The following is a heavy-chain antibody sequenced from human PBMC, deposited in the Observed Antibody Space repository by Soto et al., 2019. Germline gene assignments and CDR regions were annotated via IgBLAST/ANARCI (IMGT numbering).Heavy chain of an antibody. CDR1: GYTFTGYY. CDR3: VRDLDGSGAYYTDY. CDR2: IRPNNGNT. J-gene: IGHJ4*02. D-gene: IGHD3-10*01. Sequence: QVQLVQSGAEVKKPGASVKVSCKASGYTFTGYYMHWVRQAPGQGLEWMGWIRPNNGNTVYAQRFQGRVTMTTDTSTSTAYMELRSLRSDDTAVYFCVRDLDGSGAYYTDYWGQGTLVTVSS. V-gene: IGHV1-2*02.